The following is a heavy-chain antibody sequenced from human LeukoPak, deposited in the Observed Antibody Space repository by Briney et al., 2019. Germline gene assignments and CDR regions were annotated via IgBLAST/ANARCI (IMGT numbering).Heavy chain of an antibody. Sequence: ASVKVSCKASGYTFTDYYMHWVRQDLRQGLQWMGWINPNSGDTEYAQKFQGRVTMTRDTSISTVYMELSSLRSDDTAVYYCARADSVPAGDYHYWYMDVWGKGTTVTVSS. CDR3: ARADSVPAGDYHYWYMDV. D-gene: IGHD6-13*01. V-gene: IGHV1-2*02. CDR2: INPNSGDT. CDR1: GYTFTDYY. J-gene: IGHJ6*03.